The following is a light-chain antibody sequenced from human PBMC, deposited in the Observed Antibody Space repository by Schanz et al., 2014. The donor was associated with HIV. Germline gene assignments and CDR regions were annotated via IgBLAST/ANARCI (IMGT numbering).Light chain of an antibody. CDR1: TSSIKTNT. CDR3: GTWDDSLNGWV. Sequence: QSVLTQPPSASGTPGQRVTISCSGSTSSIKTNTVNWFQQLPGTAPKLLIYNPYHRPSGVPDRFSGSESGTSASLAISGLQSEDEADYYCGTWDDSLNGWVFGGGTKLTVL. J-gene: IGLJ3*02. CDR2: NPY. V-gene: IGLV1-44*01.